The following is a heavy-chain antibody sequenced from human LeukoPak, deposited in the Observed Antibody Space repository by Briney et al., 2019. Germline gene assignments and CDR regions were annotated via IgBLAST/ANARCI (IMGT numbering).Heavy chain of an antibody. Sequence: SETLSLTCTVSGGSISNSGFYWGRIRQPPGKGLEWIGNVYYSGSTYYNSSLKSRVTMSVDTSQNSFSLKLSSVTAADTAVYYCARGRRQLAPRHYYYGMDVWGQGTTVTVSS. V-gene: IGHV4-39*01. CDR1: GGSISNSGFY. CDR2: VYYSGST. CDR3: ARGRRQLAPRHYYYGMDV. D-gene: IGHD6-6*01. J-gene: IGHJ6*02.